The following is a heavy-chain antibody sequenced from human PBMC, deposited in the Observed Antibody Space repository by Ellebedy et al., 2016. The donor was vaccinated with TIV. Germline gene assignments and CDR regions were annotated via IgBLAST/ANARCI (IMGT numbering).Heavy chain of an antibody. V-gene: IGHV1-69*13. CDR1: GATFSGSA. D-gene: IGHD6-19*01. Sequence: SVKVSCKASGATFSGSAISWVRQAPGLGLEWIGGIIAIFGTTKYAQKFQGRATITADQLTTTSYMELSGLRFEDTAIYYCARHIGYSNGPSEYWGQGSLVTVSS. J-gene: IGHJ4*02. CDR3: ARHIGYSNGPSEY. CDR2: IIAIFGTT.